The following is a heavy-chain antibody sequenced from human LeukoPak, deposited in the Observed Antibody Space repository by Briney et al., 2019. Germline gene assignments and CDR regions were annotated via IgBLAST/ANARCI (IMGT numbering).Heavy chain of an antibody. CDR3: AKESPHFDY. J-gene: IGHJ4*02. V-gene: IGHV3-23*01. CDR1: GFTFSNYA. CDR2: ISGSGVTT. Sequence: GGSLRLSCAASGFTFSNYAMSWVRQAPGKGLEWVSTISGSGVTTYYVDSVKGCFTISRDNSKNTLYLQMNSLRAEDTAIFYCAKESPHFDYWGQGTLVTVSS.